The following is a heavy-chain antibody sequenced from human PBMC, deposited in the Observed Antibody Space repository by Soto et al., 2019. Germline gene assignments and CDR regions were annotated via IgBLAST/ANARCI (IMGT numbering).Heavy chain of an antibody. D-gene: IGHD1-26*01. CDR3: AKVSLGATTITDFYYYEMDV. Sequence: GGSLRLSCAASGFTFDNYAMNWVRQAPGKGLEWVSGITGSGENTYYADSVKGRFTISRDNSKNTLYVQLNSLRVEDTAIYYCAKVSLGATTITDFYYYEMDVRGQGTMVTVSS. CDR2: ITGSGENT. CDR1: GFTFDNYA. V-gene: IGHV3-23*01. J-gene: IGHJ6*02.